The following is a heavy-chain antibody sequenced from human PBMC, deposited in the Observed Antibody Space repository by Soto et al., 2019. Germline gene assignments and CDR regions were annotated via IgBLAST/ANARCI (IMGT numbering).Heavy chain of an antibody. CDR2: ISYDGSNK. V-gene: IGHV3-30-3*01. J-gene: IGHJ4*02. D-gene: IGHD3-10*01. Sequence: QVQLVESGGGVVQPGRSLRLSCAASGFTFSSYAMHWVRQAPGKGLEWVAVISYDGSNKYYADSVKGRFTISRDNSKNTLYMQMNSLRAEDTAVYYCARVTYGSGSYYNSPTDYWGQGTLVTVSS. CDR1: GFTFSSYA. CDR3: ARVTYGSGSYYNSPTDY.